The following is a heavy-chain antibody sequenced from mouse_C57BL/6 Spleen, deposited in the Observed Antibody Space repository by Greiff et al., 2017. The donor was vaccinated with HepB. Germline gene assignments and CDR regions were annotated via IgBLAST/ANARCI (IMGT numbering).Heavy chain of an antibody. D-gene: IGHD2-1*01. CDR3: ARSTHWY. Sequence: EVQLQQSGPELVKPGASVKISCKASGYTFTDYYMNWVKQSHGKSLEWIGDINPNNGGTSYNQKFKGKATLTVDKSSSTAYMELRSLTSEDSAVYYCARSTHWYWGQGTTLTVSS. J-gene: IGHJ2*01. V-gene: IGHV1-26*01. CDR2: INPNNGGT. CDR1: GYTFTDYY.